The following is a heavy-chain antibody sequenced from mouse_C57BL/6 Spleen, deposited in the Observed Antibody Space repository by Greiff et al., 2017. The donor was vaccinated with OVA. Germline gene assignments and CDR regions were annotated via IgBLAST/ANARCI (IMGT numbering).Heavy chain of an antibody. D-gene: IGHD3-1*01. CDR2: IDPSDSYT. Sequence: QVQLQQSGAELVKPGASVKLSCKASGYTFTSYWMQWVKQRPGQGLEWIGEIDPSDSYTNYNQKFKGKATLTVDTSSSTAYMQLSSLTSEDSAVYYCARAGPDYWGQGTSVTVSS. CDR3: ARAGPDY. CDR1: GYTFTSYW. J-gene: IGHJ4*01. V-gene: IGHV1-50*01.